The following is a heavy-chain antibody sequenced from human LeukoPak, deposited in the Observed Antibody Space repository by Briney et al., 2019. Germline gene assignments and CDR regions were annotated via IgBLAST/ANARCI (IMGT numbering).Heavy chain of an antibody. CDR1: GFTFSSYS. CDR3: ARDNPIVGATITLDY. D-gene: IGHD1-26*01. J-gene: IGHJ4*02. V-gene: IGHV3-48*02. Sequence: PGGSLRLSCAASGFTFSSYSMIWVRQAPGKGLEWISYISSSSSTIYYADSVKGRFTISRDNAKNSLYLQMNSLRDEGRAVYYCARDNPIVGATITLDYWGQGALVTVSS. CDR2: ISSSSSTI.